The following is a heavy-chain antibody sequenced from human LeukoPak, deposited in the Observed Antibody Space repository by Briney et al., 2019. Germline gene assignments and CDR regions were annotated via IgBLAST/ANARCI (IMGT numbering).Heavy chain of an antibody. CDR2: ISSSGSSI. CDR1: GFTFSNYN. J-gene: IGHJ4*02. V-gene: IGHV3-48*04. D-gene: IGHD2-2*01. Sequence: PGGSLRLSCAASGFTFSNYNMNWVRQAPGRGLEWISYISSSGSSIYYADSVRGRFTISRDNAKNSLYLQINSLRVEDTAVYYCARGYSSSWGRFYWGQGTLVTVSS. CDR3: ARGYSSSWGRFY.